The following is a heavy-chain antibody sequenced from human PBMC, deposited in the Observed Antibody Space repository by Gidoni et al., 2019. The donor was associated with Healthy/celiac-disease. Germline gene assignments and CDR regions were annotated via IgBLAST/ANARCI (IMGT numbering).Heavy chain of an antibody. V-gene: IGHV4-34*01. J-gene: IGHJ5*02. CDR1: GGSFSGYY. Sequence: QVQLQQWGAGLLTPSETLSLTCAVYGGSFSGYYWSWIRQPPGKGLEWIGEINHSGSTNYNPSLKSRVTISVDTSKNQFSLKLSSVTAADTAVYYCARERPRMPYPRIMVRGANWFDPWGQGTLVTVSS. CDR3: ARERPRMPYPRIMVRGANWFDP. D-gene: IGHD3-10*01. CDR2: INHSGST.